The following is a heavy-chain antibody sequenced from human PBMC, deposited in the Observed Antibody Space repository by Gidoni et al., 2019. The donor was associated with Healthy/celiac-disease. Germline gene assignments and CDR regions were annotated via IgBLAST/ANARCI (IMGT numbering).Heavy chain of an antibody. J-gene: IGHJ5*02. Sequence: EVQLVESGGGLVKPGGSLRLSCAASGFTFSSYSMNWVRQAPGKGLEWVSSISSSGSTIYYADSVKGRFTISRDNAKNSLYLQMNSLRAEDTAVYYCARDGGITIFGVPPGWFDPWGQGTLVTVSS. D-gene: IGHD3-3*01. V-gene: IGHV3-21*01. CDR3: ARDGGITIFGVPPGWFDP. CDR1: GFTFSSYS. CDR2: ISSSGSTI.